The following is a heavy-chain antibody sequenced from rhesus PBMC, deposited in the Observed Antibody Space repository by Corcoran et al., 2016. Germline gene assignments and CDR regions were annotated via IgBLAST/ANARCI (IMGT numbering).Heavy chain of an antibody. J-gene: IGHJ4*01. CDR1: GYSISSNY. CDR3: ARENSSGWLYYFDY. V-gene: IGHV4-147*01. D-gene: IGHD6-31*01. Sequence: QVQLQESGPGLVKPSETLSLTCAVSGYSISSNYWSWIRQPPGKGLEWIGYIYGSSGSTYYNPSLKSRVTMSTDPSKNQFSLKLSSVTAADTAVYYCARENSSGWLYYFDYWGQGVLVTVSS. CDR2: IYGSSGST.